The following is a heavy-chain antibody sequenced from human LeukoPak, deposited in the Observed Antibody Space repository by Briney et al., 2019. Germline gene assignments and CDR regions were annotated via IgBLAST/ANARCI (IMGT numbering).Heavy chain of an antibody. D-gene: IGHD2-2*01. CDR3: ARDRALSSTRLHAFDI. CDR1: GNSISNYA. J-gene: IGHJ3*02. Sequence: GASVKVSCKASGNSISNYAVSWVRQAPGQGLEWMGGIIPIFGTANYAQKFQGRVTITADESTSTAYMELSSLRSEDTAVYYCARDRALSSTRLHAFDIWGQGTMVTVSS. V-gene: IGHV1-69*13. CDR2: IIPIFGTA.